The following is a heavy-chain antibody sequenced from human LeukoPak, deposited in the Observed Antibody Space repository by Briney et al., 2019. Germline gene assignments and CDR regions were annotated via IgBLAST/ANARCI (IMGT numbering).Heavy chain of an antibody. D-gene: IGHD2-2*01. Sequence: KPSETLSLTCTASGGSISSYYWSWLRQPAGKGLEWIGRIYTSGSTNYNPSLKSRVTMSVDTSKNQFSLKLSSVTAADTAVYYCARDQANIVVVPAAMPDYYYYGMDVWGQGTTVTVSS. CDR1: GGSISSYY. CDR2: IYTSGST. CDR3: ARDQANIVVVPAAMPDYYYYGMDV. J-gene: IGHJ6*02. V-gene: IGHV4-4*07.